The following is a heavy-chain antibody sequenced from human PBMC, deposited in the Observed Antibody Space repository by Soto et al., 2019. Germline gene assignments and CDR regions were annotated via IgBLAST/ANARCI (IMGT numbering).Heavy chain of an antibody. V-gene: IGHV3-53*01. D-gene: IGHD3-3*01. CDR2: IYSGGST. CDR1: GLPFRGNN. Sequence: GGSRRPSVEAPGLPFRGNNMSGAAKAPGKGLEWVSVIYSGGSTYYADSVKGRFTISRDNSKNTLYLQMNSLRAEDTAVYYCASGPLHDFWSGPYGMDVWGQGTTVTVSS. J-gene: IGHJ6*02. CDR3: ASGPLHDFWSGPYGMDV.